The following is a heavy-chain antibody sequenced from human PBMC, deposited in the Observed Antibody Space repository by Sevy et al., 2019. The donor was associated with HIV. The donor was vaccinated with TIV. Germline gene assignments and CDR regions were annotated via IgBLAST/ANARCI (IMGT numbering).Heavy chain of an antibody. CDR1: GGTFSSYA. Sequence: ASVKVSCKASGGTFSSYAISWVRQAPGQGLEWMGGIIPIFGTANYAQKFQGRVTITADESTSTAYMELSSLRSEDTAVYYCARDQPILVPAAIGYYGMDVWANGPRSPSP. CDR2: IIPIFGTA. V-gene: IGHV1-69*13. D-gene: IGHD2-2*01. CDR3: ARDQPILVPAAIGYYGMDV. J-gene: IGHJ6*02.